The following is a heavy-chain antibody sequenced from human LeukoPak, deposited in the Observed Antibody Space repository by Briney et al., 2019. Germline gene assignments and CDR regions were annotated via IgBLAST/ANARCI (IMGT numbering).Heavy chain of an antibody. Sequence: SQTLSLTFAISGDRVSRNSAAWNWLRQSPSRGLEWLGSTYYRSQWYNEYGVSVKSRLTISPDTSMNQFSLQLNSVTPEDTAAYYCARELGGFDHWGQGTLVTVSS. CDR1: GDRVSRNSAA. D-gene: IGHD3-16*01. CDR3: ARELGGFDH. J-gene: IGHJ4*02. V-gene: IGHV6-1*01. CDR2: TYYRSQWYN.